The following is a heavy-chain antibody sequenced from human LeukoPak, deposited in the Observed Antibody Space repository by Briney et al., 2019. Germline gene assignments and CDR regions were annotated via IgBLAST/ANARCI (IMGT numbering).Heavy chain of an antibody. CDR3: ARLLRGYSYGNAFDI. CDR2: IYTSGST. Sequence: PSETLSLTCTVSGGSISSYYWSWIRQPAGKGLEWIGRIYTSGSTNYNPSLKSRVTMSVDTSKNQFSLKLSSVTAADTAVYYCARLLRGYSYGNAFDIWGQGTMVTVSS. V-gene: IGHV4-4*07. J-gene: IGHJ3*02. CDR1: GGSISSYY. D-gene: IGHD5-18*01.